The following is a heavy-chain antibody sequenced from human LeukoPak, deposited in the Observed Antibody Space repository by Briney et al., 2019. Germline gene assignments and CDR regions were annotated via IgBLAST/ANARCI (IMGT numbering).Heavy chain of an antibody. CDR2: ISGSGGST. CDR3: AKDAEMATITSGDY. V-gene: IGHV3-23*01. D-gene: IGHD5-12*01. J-gene: IGHJ4*02. CDR1: GFTFSSYA. Sequence: PGGSLRLSCAASGFTFSSYAMSWVRQAPGKGLEWVSAISGSGGSTYYADSVKGRFTISRDNSKNMLYLQMNSLRAEDTAVYYCAKDAEMATITSGDYWGQGTLVTISS.